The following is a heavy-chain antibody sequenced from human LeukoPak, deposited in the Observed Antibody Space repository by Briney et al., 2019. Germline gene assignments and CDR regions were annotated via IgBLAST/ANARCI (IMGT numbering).Heavy chain of an antibody. D-gene: IGHD6-19*01. CDR2: ISGSGGST. CDR1: GFTFSSYA. CDR3: ARGKSSGWSGGGYYFDS. J-gene: IGHJ4*02. Sequence: GGSLRLSCAASGFTFSSYAMSWVRQAPGKGLEWVSAISGSGGSTYYADSVKGRFTISRDNSKNTLYLQMNSLRDGDTAMYFCARGKSSGWSGGGYYFDSWGRGILVTVSS. V-gene: IGHV3-23*01.